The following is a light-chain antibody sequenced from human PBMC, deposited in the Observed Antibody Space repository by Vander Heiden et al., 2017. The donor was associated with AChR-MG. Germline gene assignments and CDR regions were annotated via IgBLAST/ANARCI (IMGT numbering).Light chain of an antibody. CDR1: SSNIGAGYD. CDR2: VNS. Sequence: QSVLTQPPSVSGAPGQRVTIPCTGSSSNIGAGYDVQWYQQLPGTAPKLLIYVNSNRPSGVPDRFSGSKSGTSASLAITGLQAEDEADYYCQSYDSSLTGVVFGGGTKLTVL. V-gene: IGLV1-40*01. CDR3: QSYDSSLTGVV. J-gene: IGLJ2*01.